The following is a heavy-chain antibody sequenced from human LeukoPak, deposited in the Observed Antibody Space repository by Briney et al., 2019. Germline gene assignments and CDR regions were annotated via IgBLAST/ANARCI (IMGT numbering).Heavy chain of an antibody. V-gene: IGHV3-74*01. CDR2: INSDGSST. D-gene: IGHD3-10*01. J-gene: IGHJ4*02. Sequence: GGSLRLSCAASGFTFSTHWMHWVRQAPGKGLVWVSRINSDGSSTNYADFVKGRFTISRDNAKNTLYLQMNGLRAEDTAMYYCVRVLFSNSGYWGQGTLVIVSS. CDR3: VRVLFSNSGY. CDR1: GFTFSTHW.